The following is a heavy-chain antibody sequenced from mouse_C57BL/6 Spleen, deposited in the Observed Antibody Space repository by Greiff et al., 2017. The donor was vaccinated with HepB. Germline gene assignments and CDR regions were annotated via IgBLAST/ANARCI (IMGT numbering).Heavy chain of an antibody. V-gene: IGHV1-69*01. J-gene: IGHJ3*01. CDR2: IDPSDSYT. CDR3: TRAPYGIGAY. D-gene: IGHD1-1*02. CDR1: GYTFTSYW. Sequence: QVQLQQPGAELVMPGSSVKLSCKASGYTFTSYWMQWVKQRPGRGLEWIGEIDPSDSYTNYNQKFKDKSTLTGDKSSSTTYMQLSSLASEDSAVYYCTRAPYGIGAYWGQGTLVTVSA.